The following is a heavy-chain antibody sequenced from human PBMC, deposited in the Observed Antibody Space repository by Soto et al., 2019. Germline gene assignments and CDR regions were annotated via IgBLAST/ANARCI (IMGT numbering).Heavy chain of an antibody. CDR2: ISGSGGST. V-gene: IGHV3-23*01. CDR1: GFTFSSYA. CDR3: AKVPNRKIRRHYYGMDV. J-gene: IGHJ6*02. D-gene: IGHD3-16*01. Sequence: GWSLRLSCAASGFTFSSYAMSWVRQAPGKGLEWVSAISGSGGSTYYADSVKGRFTISRDNSKNTLYLQMSSLRAEDTAVYYCAKVPNRKIRRHYYGMDVWGQGTTVTASS.